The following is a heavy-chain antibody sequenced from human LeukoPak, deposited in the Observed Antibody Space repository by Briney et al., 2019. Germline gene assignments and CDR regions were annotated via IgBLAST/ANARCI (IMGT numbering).Heavy chain of an antibody. CDR1: GGTFSSYA. Sequence: SVKVSCKASGGTFSSYAISWVRQAPGQGLEWMGRIIPILGIANYAQKFQGRVTITADKSTSTAYMELSSLRSEDTAVYYCARGIAAAGMRSYFDYWGQGTLVTVSS. CDR2: IIPILGIA. D-gene: IGHD6-13*01. J-gene: IGHJ4*02. V-gene: IGHV1-69*04. CDR3: ARGIAAAGMRSYFDY.